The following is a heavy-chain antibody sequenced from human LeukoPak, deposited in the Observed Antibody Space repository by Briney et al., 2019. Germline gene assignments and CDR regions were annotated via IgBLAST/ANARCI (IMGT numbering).Heavy chain of an antibody. Sequence: GGSLRLSCAASGFTFSSYGMHWVRQAPGKGLEWVAVIWYDGSNKYYADSVKGRFTISRDNSKNTLYLQMNSLRAEDTAVYYCAKDPNPYYYYMDVWGKWTTVTVSS. V-gene: IGHV3-33*06. CDR1: GFTFSSYG. CDR2: IWYDGSNK. CDR3: AKDPNPYYYYMDV. J-gene: IGHJ6*03.